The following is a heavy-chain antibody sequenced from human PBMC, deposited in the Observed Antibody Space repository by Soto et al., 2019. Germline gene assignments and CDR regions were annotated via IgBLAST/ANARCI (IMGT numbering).Heavy chain of an antibody. J-gene: IGHJ3*02. V-gene: IGHV5-10-1*01. Sequence: WASQKISCNGSGYSFTIYGISRMRQMPGKGLAWMGRIDPSDSYTNYSPSFQGHVTISADKSISTAYLQWSSLKASDTAMYYCARFYYYDSSGYYDDSDAFDIWGQGKMGTVSS. CDR2: IDPSDSYT. CDR1: GYSFTIYG. D-gene: IGHD3-22*01. CDR3: ARFYYYDSSGYYDDSDAFDI.